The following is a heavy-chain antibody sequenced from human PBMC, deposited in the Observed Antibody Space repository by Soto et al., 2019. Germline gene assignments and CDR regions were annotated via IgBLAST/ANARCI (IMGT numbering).Heavy chain of an antibody. CDR3: ARGFDSGKFYAFES. Sequence: SETLSLTCAVYGGSFSGYYWTWIRQPPGTGLEWIGEINHSGSTNYNPSLKSRVTISVDTSKNQFSLKLTSVTAADTAVYYCARGFDSGKFYAFESWGQGTQVT. CDR2: INHSGST. V-gene: IGHV4-34*01. J-gene: IGHJ4*02. CDR1: GGSFSGYY. D-gene: IGHD1-26*01.